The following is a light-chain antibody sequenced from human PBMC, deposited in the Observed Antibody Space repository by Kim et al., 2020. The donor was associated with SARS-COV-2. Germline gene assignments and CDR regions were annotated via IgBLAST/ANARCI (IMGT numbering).Light chain of an antibody. CDR2: ETS. CDR3: LLSSGGGV. CDR1: TGAVTSGHY. V-gene: IGLV7-46*01. J-gene: IGLJ2*01. Sequence: QAVVTQEPSLTVSPGGTVTLTCGSSTGAVTSGHYPYWFQQKPGQAPRTLIYETSNKHSWTPARFSGSLLGGKAALTLSGAQPEDEAEYYCLLSSGGGVFGGGTQLTVL.